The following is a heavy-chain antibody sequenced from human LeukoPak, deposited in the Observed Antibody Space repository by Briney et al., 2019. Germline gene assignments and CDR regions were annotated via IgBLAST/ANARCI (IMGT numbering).Heavy chain of an antibody. D-gene: IGHD3-10*01. CDR3: ARDLSYYYGSGSYYNP. CDR2: IYHVGST. CDR1: GGSISSGGYS. Sequence: SETLSLTCAISGGSISSGGYSWSWIRQPPGKGLELIGYIYHVGSTSYNPSLKSRVTISIDRSKNQFSLKLTSVTAADTAVYYCARDLSYYYGSGSYYNPWGPGTLVTVSS. V-gene: IGHV4-30-2*01. J-gene: IGHJ5*02.